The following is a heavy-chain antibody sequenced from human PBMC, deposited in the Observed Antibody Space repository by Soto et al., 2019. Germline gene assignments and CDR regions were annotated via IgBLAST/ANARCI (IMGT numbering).Heavy chain of an antibody. J-gene: IGHJ4*02. D-gene: IGHD1-20*01. Sequence: PGGSLRLSCAASGFTFSSYAMSWVRQAPGKGLEWVSAISGSGGSTYYADSVKGRFTISRYNSKNTLYLQMNSLRAEDTAVYYCAKDRGREYNWNPVFDYWGQGTLVTVSS. CDR1: GFTFSSYA. V-gene: IGHV3-23*01. CDR2: ISGSGGST. CDR3: AKDRGREYNWNPVFDY.